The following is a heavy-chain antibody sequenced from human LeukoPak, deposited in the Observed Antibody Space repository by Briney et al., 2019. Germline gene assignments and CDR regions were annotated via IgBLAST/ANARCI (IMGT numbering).Heavy chain of an antibody. CDR3: VVGGSPGY. CDR1: GLAFSAYK. Sequence: GGSMRLSCAASGLAFSAYKMHWVRQAPRKGLVWVSRISTDGYTTDYADFVQGRFTASRDNTKNTWSLEVNSLRAEDTAVYYCVVGGSPGYWGQGTLVTVSS. V-gene: IGHV3-74*01. CDR2: ISTDGYTT. D-gene: IGHD2-15*01. J-gene: IGHJ4*02.